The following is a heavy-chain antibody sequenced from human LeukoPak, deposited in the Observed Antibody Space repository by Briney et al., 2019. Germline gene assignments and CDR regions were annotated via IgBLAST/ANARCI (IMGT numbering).Heavy chain of an antibody. V-gene: IGHV4-59*01. CDR2: TYYSGST. J-gene: IGHJ2*01. CDR1: GGSISSYY. Sequence: SETLSLTCTVSGGSISSYYWSWIRQPPGKGLEWIGYTYYSGSTNYNPSLKSRVTISVDTSKNQFSLKLSSVTAADTAVYYCARSQLRYFDWLLPYWYFDLWGRGTLVTVSS. CDR3: ARSQLRYFDWLLPYWYFDL. D-gene: IGHD3-9*01.